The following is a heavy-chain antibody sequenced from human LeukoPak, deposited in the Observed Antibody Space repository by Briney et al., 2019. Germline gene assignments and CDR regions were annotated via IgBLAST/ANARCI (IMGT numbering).Heavy chain of an antibody. D-gene: IGHD4-17*01. J-gene: IGHJ5*02. CDR1: GYTFTSYY. Sequence: ASVKVSCKASGYTFTSYYMNWVRQAPGQGLEWMGIISPSGGSTTYAQKFQGRVTMTRDTSTSTVYMELSSLRSEDTAVYYCARDKSGRDYGDLVFDPWGQGTLVTVSS. CDR3: ARDKSGRDYGDLVFDP. CDR2: ISPSGGST. V-gene: IGHV1-46*01.